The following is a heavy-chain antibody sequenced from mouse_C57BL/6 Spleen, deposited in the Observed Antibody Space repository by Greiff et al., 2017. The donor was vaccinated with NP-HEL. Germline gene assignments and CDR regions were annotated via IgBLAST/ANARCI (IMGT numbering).Heavy chain of an antibody. D-gene: IGHD2-4*01. CDR2: IYPGSGST. CDR3: ALYYDYDYYAMDY. V-gene: IGHV1-55*01. J-gene: IGHJ4*01. Sequence: QVQLKQSGAELVKPGASVKMSCKASGYTFTSYWITWVKQRPGQGLEWIGDIYPGSGSTNYNEKFKSKATLTVDTSSSTAYMQLSSLTSEDSAVYYCALYYDYDYYAMDYWGQGTSVTVSS. CDR1: GYTFTSYW.